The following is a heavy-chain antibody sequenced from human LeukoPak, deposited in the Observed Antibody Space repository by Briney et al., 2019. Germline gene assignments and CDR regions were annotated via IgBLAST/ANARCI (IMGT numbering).Heavy chain of an antibody. D-gene: IGHD3-10*02. V-gene: IGHV3-11*04. J-gene: IGHJ6*04. CDR2: ISSSGSTI. Sequence: GGSLRLSCAASGFTFSDYYMTWIRQAPGKGLEWVSEISSSGSTIYYADSVQGRFTISRDNAKNSVYLQMNSLRAEDTAVYYCAELGITMIGGVWGKGTTVTISS. CDR3: AELGITMIGGV. CDR1: GFTFSDYY.